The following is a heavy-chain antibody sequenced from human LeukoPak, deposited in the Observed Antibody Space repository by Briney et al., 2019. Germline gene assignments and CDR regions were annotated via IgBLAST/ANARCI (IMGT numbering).Heavy chain of an antibody. V-gene: IGHV4-59*01. J-gene: IGHJ6*02. D-gene: IGHD6-13*01. CDR2: IYYSGST. Sequence: SETLSLTCAVYGGSFSGYYWSWIRQPPGKGLDWIGYIYYSGSTNYNPSLKSRVTISVDTSKNQFSLKLSSVTAADTAVYYCARDGRVGAAGSYYYYGMDVWGQGTTVTVSS. CDR1: GGSFSGYY. CDR3: ARDGRVGAAGSYYYYGMDV.